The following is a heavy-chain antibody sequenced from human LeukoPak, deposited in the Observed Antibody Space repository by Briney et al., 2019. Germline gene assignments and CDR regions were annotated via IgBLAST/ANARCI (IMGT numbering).Heavy chain of an antibody. V-gene: IGHV4-39*07. Sequence: SETLSLTCTVSGGSISSSSYYWGWIRQPPGKGLEWIGSIYYSGRTYYNPSLKSRVTISVDTSKNQFSLKLSSVTAADTAVYYWARESRITMVRGGVNWFDPWGQGTLVTVSS. CDR1: GGSISSSSYY. CDR2: IYYSGRT. D-gene: IGHD3-10*01. CDR3: ARESRITMVRGGVNWFDP. J-gene: IGHJ5*02.